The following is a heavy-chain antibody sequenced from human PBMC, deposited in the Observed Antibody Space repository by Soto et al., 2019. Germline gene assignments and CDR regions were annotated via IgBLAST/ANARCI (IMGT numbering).Heavy chain of an antibody. D-gene: IGHD6-19*01. J-gene: IGHJ4*02. CDR1: GFTFRSYG. Sequence: GGSLRLSCAASGFTFRSYGMSWVRQAPGKGLEWVANIKYDGSETYYVDSVKGRFTISRDNAKNSLYLQMNSLRGEDTAVYYCARYSSAWGLWGQGTLVTVSS. V-gene: IGHV3-7*01. CDR3: ARYSSAWGL. CDR2: IKYDGSET.